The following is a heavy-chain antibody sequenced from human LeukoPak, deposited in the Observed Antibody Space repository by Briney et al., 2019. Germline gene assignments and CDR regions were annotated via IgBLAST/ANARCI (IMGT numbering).Heavy chain of an antibody. CDR2: INHSGST. CDR3: ARVQEPITIFGVALQYGMDV. Sequence: PSETLSLTCAVYGGSFSGYYWSWIRQPPGKGLEWIGEINHSGSTNYNPSLKSRVTISVDTSKNQFSLKLSSVTAADTAVYDCARVQEPITIFGVALQYGMDVWGQGTTVTVSS. J-gene: IGHJ6*02. V-gene: IGHV4-34*01. CDR1: GGSFSGYY. D-gene: IGHD3-3*01.